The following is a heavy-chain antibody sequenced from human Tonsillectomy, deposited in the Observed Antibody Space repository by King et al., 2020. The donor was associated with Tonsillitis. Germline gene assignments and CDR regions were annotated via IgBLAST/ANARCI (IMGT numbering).Heavy chain of an antibody. D-gene: IGHD1-26*01. CDR3: ARWFMEVGTIGDYNWFDP. J-gene: IGHJ5*02. CDR1: GYSFTDYY. Sequence: QLVQSGTEVKKPGASVKVPCKASGYSFTDYYIHWVRQAPGQGLEWMGWINPNSVGTNYAQKYQDRVTMTRDTSISTAYMELSSLRSDDTAVYYCARWFMEVGTIGDYNWFDPWGQGTLVTVSS. V-gene: IGHV1-2*02. CDR2: INPNSVGT.